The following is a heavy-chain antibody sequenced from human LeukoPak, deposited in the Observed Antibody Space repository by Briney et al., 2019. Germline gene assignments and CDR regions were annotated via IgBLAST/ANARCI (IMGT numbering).Heavy chain of an antibody. CDR1: GGSISSGSYY. J-gene: IGHJ6*03. Sequence: SETLSLTCTVSGGSISSGSYYWSWIRQPAGKGLEWIGRIYTSGSTNYNPSLKSRVTISVDTSKNQFSLKLSSVTAADTAVYYCARAGILGRAPYMDVWGKGTTVTVSS. CDR2: IYTSGST. D-gene: IGHD3-10*01. V-gene: IGHV4-61*02. CDR3: ARAGILGRAPYMDV.